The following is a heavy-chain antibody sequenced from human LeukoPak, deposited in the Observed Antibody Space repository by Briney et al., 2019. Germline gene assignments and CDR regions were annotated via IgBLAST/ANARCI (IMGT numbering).Heavy chain of an antibody. D-gene: IGHD6-13*01. Sequence: PGGSLRLSCAASGFTFSSYWMSWVRQAPGKGLEWVANIKQDGSKKYYMDSVKGRFTISRDNAKNSLYLQLNSLRAEDTAVYYCARVGVAAAGPAFDIWGQGATVTVSS. CDR3: ARVGVAAAGPAFDI. J-gene: IGHJ3*02. V-gene: IGHV3-7*03. CDR2: IKQDGSKK. CDR1: GFTFSSYW.